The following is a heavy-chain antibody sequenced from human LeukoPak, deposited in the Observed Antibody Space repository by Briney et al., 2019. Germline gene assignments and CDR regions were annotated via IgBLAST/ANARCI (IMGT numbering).Heavy chain of an antibody. CDR3: AKGSADARPYYFDY. J-gene: IGHJ4*02. Sequence: GGSPRLSCAASGFTVSSNYMSWVRQAPGKGLEWVSVIYSGGSTYYADSVKGRFTISRDNSKNTLYLQMSSLRAEDTAIYYCAKGSADARPYYFDYWGQGTLVTVSS. CDR2: IYSGGST. D-gene: IGHD2-15*01. V-gene: IGHV3-53*01. CDR1: GFTVSSNY.